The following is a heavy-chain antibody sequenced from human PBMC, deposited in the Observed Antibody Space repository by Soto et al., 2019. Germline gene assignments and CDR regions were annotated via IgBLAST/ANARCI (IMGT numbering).Heavy chain of an antibody. CDR2: INPNSGAT. J-gene: IGHJ6*02. Sequence: ASVKVSCKASEYTFTGYYLHWVRQAPGQGLEWMGWINPNSGATTYAQKFQGRVTMTRDTSISTAYMELSRLRSDDTAVYYCARHISNFRYYYYAMDVWGQGTTVTVSS. CDR1: EYTFTGYY. CDR3: ARHISNFRYYYYAMDV. V-gene: IGHV1-2*02. D-gene: IGHD4-4*01.